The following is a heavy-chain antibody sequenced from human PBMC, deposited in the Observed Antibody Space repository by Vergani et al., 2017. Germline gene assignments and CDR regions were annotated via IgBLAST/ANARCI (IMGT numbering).Heavy chain of an antibody. CDR2: IYPADSDT. D-gene: IGHD1-1*01. V-gene: IGHV5-51*01. Sequence: EVVLVQSGPEMRKPGEFLKISCKGSEYSFGNYCIGWVRQLPGKGLEWMGIIYPADSDTRYSPSFQGQVTISADKSISTAFLQWDSLKASDTALYYCARHTTYTDAWGEGALVIVSS. CDR3: ARHTTYTDA. J-gene: IGHJ5*02. CDR1: EYSFGNYC.